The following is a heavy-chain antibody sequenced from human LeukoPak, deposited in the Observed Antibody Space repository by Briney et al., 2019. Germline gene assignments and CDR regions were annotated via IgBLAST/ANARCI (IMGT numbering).Heavy chain of an antibody. Sequence: GSLRLSCAASGFTFSNAWMSWVRQAPGKGLEWIGSIYHSGNTFYNPFLKSRVTISIDTSKNQFSLRLTSVSAADTAVYYCARDDKGGTTVPNVWGQGTLVTVSS. V-gene: IGHV4-38-2*02. J-gene: IGHJ4*02. CDR3: ARDDKGGTTVPNV. D-gene: IGHD4-17*01. CDR2: IYHSGNT. CDR1: GFTFSNAW.